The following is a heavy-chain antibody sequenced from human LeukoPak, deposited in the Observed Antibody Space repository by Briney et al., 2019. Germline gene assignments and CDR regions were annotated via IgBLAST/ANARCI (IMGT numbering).Heavy chain of an antibody. CDR3: ARVRIVATPRDYNWFDP. J-gene: IGHJ5*02. V-gene: IGHV4-34*01. CDR2: INHSGST. D-gene: IGHD5-12*01. CDR1: SGSFSGYY. Sequence: PSETLSLTCAVYSGSFSGYYWSWIRQPPGKGLEWIGEINHSGSTNYNPSLKSRVTISVDTSKNQFSLKLSSVTAADTAVYYCARVRIVATPRDYNWFDPWGQGTLVTVSS.